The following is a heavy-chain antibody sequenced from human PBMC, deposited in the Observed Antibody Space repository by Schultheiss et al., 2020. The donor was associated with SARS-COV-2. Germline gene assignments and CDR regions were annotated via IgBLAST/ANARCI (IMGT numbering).Heavy chain of an antibody. CDR2: ISSSGTTM. CDR3: AREPETRRDRPHDYFDH. V-gene: IGHV3-11*01. CDR1: GFTFSNYY. D-gene: IGHD1-14*01. Sequence: GESLKISCAASGFTFSNYYMSWFRQAPGKALEWVSYISSSGTTMFYTDSVKGRFTISRDNAKNSLYLQMNSLRADDTAVYYCAREPETRRDRPHDYFDHWGQGTLVTVSS. J-gene: IGHJ4*02.